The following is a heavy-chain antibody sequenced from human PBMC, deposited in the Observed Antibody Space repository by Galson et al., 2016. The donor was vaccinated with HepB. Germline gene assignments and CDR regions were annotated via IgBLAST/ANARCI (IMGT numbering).Heavy chain of an antibody. CDR1: GFTFTSYA. CDR2: ITDAGGSA. CDR3: AKDLGFLVGPTDY. V-gene: IGHV3-23*01. D-gene: IGHD1-26*01. J-gene: IGHJ4*02. Sequence: SLRLSCAASGFTFTSYAMSWVRQAPGKGLEWVSSITDAGGSAYYADAVKGRFTISRDNSKNTLYLQMNSLRVEDTAAYYCAKDLGFLVGPTDYWGQGALVTVSS.